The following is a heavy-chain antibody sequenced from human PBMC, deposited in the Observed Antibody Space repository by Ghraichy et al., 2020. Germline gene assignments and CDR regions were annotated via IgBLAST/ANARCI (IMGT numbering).Heavy chain of an antibody. CDR1: GGSISSSSYY. D-gene: IGHD5-12*01. Sequence: SETLSLTCTVSGGSISSSSYYWGWIRQPPGKGLEWIGSIYYSGSTYYNPSLKSRVTISVDTSKNQFSLKLSSVTAADTAVYYCARARGGGGSYYYYYYMDVWGKGTTVTVSS. CDR2: IYYSGST. J-gene: IGHJ6*03. V-gene: IGHV4-39*07. CDR3: ARARGGGGSYYYYYYMDV.